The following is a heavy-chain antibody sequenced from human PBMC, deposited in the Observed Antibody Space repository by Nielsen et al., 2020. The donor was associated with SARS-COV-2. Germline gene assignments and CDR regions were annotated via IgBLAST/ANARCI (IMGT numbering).Heavy chain of an antibody. D-gene: IGHD2-8*01. J-gene: IGHJ6*02. V-gene: IGHV4-34*01. CDR2: INHSGST. CDR3: ARVNCTNGVCYHPMYYYYGMDV. Sequence: RQAPGKGLEWIGEINHSGSTNYNPSLKSRVTISVDTSKNQFSLKLSSVTAADTAVYYCARVNCTNGVCYHPMYYYYGMDVWGQGTTVTVSS.